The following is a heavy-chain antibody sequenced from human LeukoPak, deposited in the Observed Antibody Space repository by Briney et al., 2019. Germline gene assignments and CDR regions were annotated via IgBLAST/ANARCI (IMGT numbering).Heavy chain of an antibody. Sequence: SQTLSLTCAISGDIVSSNSAAWNWITQSPSRGLEWLRRTYYRSKWYNDYAISVKSRITINPDTSKNQFSLQLNSVTPEDTAVYYCARRATATGAVDYWGQGTLVTVSS. J-gene: IGHJ4*02. CDR1: GDIVSSNSAA. CDR3: ARRATATGAVDY. D-gene: IGHD7-27*01. V-gene: IGHV6-1*01. CDR2: TYYRSKWYN.